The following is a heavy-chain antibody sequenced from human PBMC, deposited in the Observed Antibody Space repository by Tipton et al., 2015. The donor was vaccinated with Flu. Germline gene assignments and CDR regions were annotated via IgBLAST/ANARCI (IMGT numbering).Heavy chain of an antibody. J-gene: IGHJ4*02. D-gene: IGHD3-10*01. Sequence: TLSLTCTVSGGSITSSAYYWAWIRQPPGKGLVWIGSIYNSGNTYYNPSLKSRVTISVDTSKNEVSLKLNSVTAADSAIYYCARGGYYSGSGEPDSWGRGTLVTVSS. CDR1: GGSITSSAYY. CDR3: ARGGYYSGSGEPDS. CDR2: IYNSGNT. V-gene: IGHV4-39*07.